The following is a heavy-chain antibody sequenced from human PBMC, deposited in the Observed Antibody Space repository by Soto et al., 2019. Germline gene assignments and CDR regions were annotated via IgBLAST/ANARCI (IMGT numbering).Heavy chain of an antibody. J-gene: IGHJ4*02. V-gene: IGHV3-30*18. CDR3: VKTDHSRGWGGDY. Sequence: GGSLRLSCGASGFSFGNYGMQWVRQAPGKGLEGVALISYDAKAAYYADSVKGRFTISRDNSKKTVSLQMNSLRPEDTALYYCVKTDHSRGWGGDYWGQGTLVTVSS. CDR1: GFSFGNYG. CDR2: ISYDAKAA. D-gene: IGHD6-19*01.